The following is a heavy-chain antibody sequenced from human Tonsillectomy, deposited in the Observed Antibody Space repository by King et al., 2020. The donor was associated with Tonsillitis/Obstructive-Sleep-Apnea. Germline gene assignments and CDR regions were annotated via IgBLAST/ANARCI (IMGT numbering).Heavy chain of an antibody. D-gene: IGHD5-24*01. V-gene: IGHV3-9*01. CDR3: AKDIGAVEMATYDY. Sequence: VQLVESGGGLVQPGRSLRLSCAASGFTFDDYAMHWVRQAPGKRLEWVSGISWNSGNIGYADSVKGRFTISRDNAKNSLSLQMNSLRTEDTALYYCAKDIGAVEMATYDYWGQGTLVTVSS. CDR2: ISWNSGNI. J-gene: IGHJ4*02. CDR1: GFTFDDYA.